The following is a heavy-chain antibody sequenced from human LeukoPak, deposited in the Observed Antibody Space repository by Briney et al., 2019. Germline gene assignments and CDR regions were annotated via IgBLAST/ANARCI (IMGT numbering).Heavy chain of an antibody. Sequence: PGGSLRLSCAASGFTFSSYGMHWVRQAPGKGLEWVAVIWYDGSNKYYADSVKGRFTISRDNSKNTLYLQMNSLRAEDTAVYYCARDRRVGANYFDYWGQETLVTVSS. CDR2: IWYDGSNK. V-gene: IGHV3-33*01. CDR1: GFTFSSYG. J-gene: IGHJ4*02. CDR3: ARDRRVGANYFDY. D-gene: IGHD1-26*01.